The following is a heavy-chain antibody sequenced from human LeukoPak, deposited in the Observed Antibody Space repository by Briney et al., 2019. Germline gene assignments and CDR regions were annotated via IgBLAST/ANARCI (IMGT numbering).Heavy chain of an antibody. CDR2: ISAYNGNT. V-gene: IGHV1-18*01. Sequence: GASVTVSCKASGYTFTSYGISWVRQAPGQGVEGMGWISAYNGNTNYAQKLQGRVTMTTDTSTSTAYMELRSLRSDDTAVYYCARADFIAAAGTVDYWGQGTLVTVSS. J-gene: IGHJ4*02. CDR3: ARADFIAAAGTVDY. D-gene: IGHD6-13*01. CDR1: GYTFTSYG.